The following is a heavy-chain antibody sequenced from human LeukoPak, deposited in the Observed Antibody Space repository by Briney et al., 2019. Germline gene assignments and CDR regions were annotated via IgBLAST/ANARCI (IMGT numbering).Heavy chain of an antibody. D-gene: IGHD2-2*01. CDR2: IYSGGST. CDR1: GFIVSSNY. CDR3: ARDPSEYYFDY. J-gene: IGHJ4*02. V-gene: IGHV3-53*01. Sequence: GGSLRLSCAASGFIVSSNYMSWVRQAPGKGLEWVSVIYSGGSTYYADSVKGRFTISRDNSKNTLYLQMSSLRAEDTAVYYCARDPSEYYFDYWGQGTLVTVSS.